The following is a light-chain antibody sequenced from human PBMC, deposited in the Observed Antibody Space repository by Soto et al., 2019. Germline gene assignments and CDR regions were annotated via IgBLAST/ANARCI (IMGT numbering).Light chain of an antibody. J-gene: IGKJ1*01. Sequence: DIQMTQSPSTLSAFVGDRVTITCRASQSISTWLAWYQQKPGKAPKLLIYKTSSLESGDPSRFSGSGSGTKFTLTITHLQPYYFATYYCKQYYSYSWTFGQGTKVEI. CDR1: QSISTW. CDR3: KQYYSYSWT. CDR2: KTS. V-gene: IGKV1-5*03.